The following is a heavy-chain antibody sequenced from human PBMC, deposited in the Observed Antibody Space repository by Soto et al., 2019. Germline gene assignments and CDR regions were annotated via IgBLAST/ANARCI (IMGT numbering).Heavy chain of an antibody. D-gene: IGHD3-16*02. CDR1: GFTFSSYA. Sequence: GGSLRLSCAASGFTFSSYAMSWVRQAPGKGLEWVSAISGSGGSTYYADSVKGRFTISRDNSKNTLYLQMNSLRAEDTAVYYCAKDRDSYGYDYVWGSYRYPPRYYGMDVWGQGTTVTVSS. J-gene: IGHJ6*02. CDR2: ISGSGGST. V-gene: IGHV3-23*01. CDR3: AKDRDSYGYDYVWGSYRYPPRYYGMDV.